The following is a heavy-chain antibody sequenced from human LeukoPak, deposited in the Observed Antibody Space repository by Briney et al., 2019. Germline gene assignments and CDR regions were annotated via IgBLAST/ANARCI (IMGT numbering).Heavy chain of an antibody. J-gene: IGHJ5*02. CDR3: AKGVTLVVPAAHYMWFDP. D-gene: IGHD2-2*01. Sequence: GGSLRLSCTASGFTFINYGMHWVRQAPGKGLEWVAVISKDDGSHKYYADSVKGRFTISRDNSKNTVYLQMNSLRAEDTAVYYCAKGVTLVVPAAHYMWFDPWGQGTLVTVSS. CDR1: GFTFINYG. V-gene: IGHV3-30*18. CDR2: ISKDDGSHK.